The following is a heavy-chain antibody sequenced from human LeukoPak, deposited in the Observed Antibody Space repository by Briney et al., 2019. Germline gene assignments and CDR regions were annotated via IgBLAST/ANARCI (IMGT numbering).Heavy chain of an antibody. CDR3: ARHGGGGSGSYYYYYMDV. V-gene: IGHV4-34*01. J-gene: IGHJ6*03. Sequence: SETLSLTCAVYGGSFNDYYWNWIRQPPGKGLEWIGEINHSGSTNYNPSLKSRVTISVDTSKNQFSLKLSSVTAADTAVYYCARHGGGGSGSYYYYYMDVWGKGTTVTISS. D-gene: IGHD3-10*01. CDR1: GGSFNDYY. CDR2: INHSGST.